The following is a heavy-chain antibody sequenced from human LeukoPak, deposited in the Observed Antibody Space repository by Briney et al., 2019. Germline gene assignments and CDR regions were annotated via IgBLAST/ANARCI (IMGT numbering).Heavy chain of an antibody. D-gene: IGHD3-22*01. V-gene: IGHV4-34*01. CDR2: INHSGST. Sequence: PSETLSLTCAVYGGSFSGYYWSWIRQPPGKGLEWIGEINHSGSTNYNPSLKSRVTISVDTSKNQFSLKLSSVTAADTAVYYCARDRAYYYDSSGPRPNYFDYWGQGTLVTVSS. J-gene: IGHJ4*02. CDR1: GGSFSGYY. CDR3: ARDRAYYYDSSGPRPNYFDY.